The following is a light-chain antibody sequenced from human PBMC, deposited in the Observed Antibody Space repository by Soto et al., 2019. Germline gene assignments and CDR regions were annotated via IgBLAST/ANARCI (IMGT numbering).Light chain of an antibody. J-gene: IGKJ5*01. V-gene: IGKV3-20*01. CDR1: QNINRY. CDR2: GAS. Sequence: EIVLTQSPATLSLSPGERAALSCRASQNINRYLAWYQQKPGQAPTLLMSGASNRASGVPVRFSGSGSGTDFTLTISRLEPEDFALYYCQQYGGSPITFGLGTRLEIK. CDR3: QQYGGSPIT.